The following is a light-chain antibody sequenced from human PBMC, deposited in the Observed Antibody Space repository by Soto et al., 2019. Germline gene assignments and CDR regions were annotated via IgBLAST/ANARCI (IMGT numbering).Light chain of an antibody. V-gene: IGLV2-14*01. CDR3: SSYTSSTLYV. CDR2: EVS. CDR1: SSDVGGYNY. Sequence: QSALTQRACVSGSPGQSITISCTGTSSDVGGYNYVSWYQQHPGKAPKLMIYEVSNRPSGVSNRFSGSKSGNTASLTISGLQAEDEADYYCSSYTSSTLYVFGTGTKVT. J-gene: IGLJ1*01.